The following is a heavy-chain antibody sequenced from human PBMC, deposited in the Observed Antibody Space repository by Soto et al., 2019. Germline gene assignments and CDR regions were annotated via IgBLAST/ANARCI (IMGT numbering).Heavy chain of an antibody. D-gene: IGHD3-22*01. V-gene: IGHV1-2*04. CDR2: INPNSGGT. CDR1: GCTFTGYY. J-gene: IGHJ4*02. Sequence: ASVKVSCKASGCTFTGYYMHWVRQAPGQGLEWMGWINPNSGGTNYAQKFQGWVTMTRDTSISTAYMELSRLRSDDTAVYYCARDPDYYDSSGYGFDYWGQGTLVTVSS. CDR3: ARDPDYYDSSGYGFDY.